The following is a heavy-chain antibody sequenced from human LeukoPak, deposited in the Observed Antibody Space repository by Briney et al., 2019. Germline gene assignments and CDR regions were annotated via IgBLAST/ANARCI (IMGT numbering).Heavy chain of an antibody. D-gene: IGHD5-12*01. Sequence: PGGSLRLSCAASGFTFSSYAMSWVRQAPGKGLEWVSAISGSGGSTYYADSVKGRFTISRDNSKNTLYLQMNSLRAEDTAVYYCAKEGYSGYGGREAFDIWGQGTMVTVSS. CDR1: GFTFSSYA. J-gene: IGHJ3*02. V-gene: IGHV3-23*01. CDR3: AKEGYSGYGGREAFDI. CDR2: ISGSGGST.